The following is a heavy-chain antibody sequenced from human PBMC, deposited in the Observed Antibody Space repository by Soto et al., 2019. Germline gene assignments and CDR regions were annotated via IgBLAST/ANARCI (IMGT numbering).Heavy chain of an antibody. CDR3: ARAVTPYFGTWFDP. Sequence: SVTLCLTCAFSACSITSGNTYSWSWIRQPPGKGLEWIGCISHTGSTSYNPALKSRVSMSVDKSKNQFSLKLSSVTAADMAVYYCARAVTPYFGTWFDPLGQGTLVTVFS. CDR1: ACSITSGNTYS. V-gene: IGHV4-30-2*01. J-gene: IGHJ5*02. CDR2: ISHTGST. D-gene: IGHD3-10*01.